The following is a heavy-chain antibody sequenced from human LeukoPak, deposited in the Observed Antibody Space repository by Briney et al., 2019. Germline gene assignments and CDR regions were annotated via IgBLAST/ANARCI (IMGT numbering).Heavy chain of an antibody. D-gene: IGHD5-18*01. J-gene: IGHJ4*02. CDR3: ARESVLDTAMVKYFDY. CDR1: GGTFSSYA. Sequence: GASVKVSCKASGGTFSSYAISWVRQAPGQGLEWMGGTIPIFGTANYAQKFQGRVTITTDESTSTAYMELSSLRSEDTAVYYCARESVLDTAMVKYFDYWGQGTLVTVSS. V-gene: IGHV1-69*05. CDR2: TIPIFGTA.